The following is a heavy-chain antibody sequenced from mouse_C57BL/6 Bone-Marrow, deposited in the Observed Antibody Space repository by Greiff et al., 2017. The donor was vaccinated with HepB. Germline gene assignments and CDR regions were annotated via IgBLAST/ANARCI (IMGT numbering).Heavy chain of an antibody. Sequence: QVQLQQPGAELVKPGASVKLSCKASGYTFTSYWMHWVKQRPGQGLEWIGMIHPNSGSTNYNEKFKGKATLTVDKSSSTAYMQLSSLTSEDSAVYYCAGGLRQENAKDDWGQGTSVTVSS. D-gene: IGHD2-4*01. V-gene: IGHV1-64*01. CDR3: AGGLRQENAKDD. CDR2: IHPNSGST. CDR1: GYTFTSYW. J-gene: IGHJ4*01.